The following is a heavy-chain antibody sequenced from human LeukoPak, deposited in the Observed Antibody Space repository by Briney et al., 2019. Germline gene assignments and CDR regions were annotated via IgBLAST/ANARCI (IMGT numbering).Heavy chain of an antibody. CDR1: GYSISSGYY. J-gene: IGHJ6*03. CDR3: AREGYYGDYYMDV. V-gene: IGHV4-38-2*02. CDR2: IYHSGRT. D-gene: IGHD4-17*01. Sequence: PSETLSLTCTVSGYSISSGYYWGWIRQPPGKGLEWIGSIYHSGRTYYNPSLKSRVTISVDTSKNQFSLKLSSVTAADTAVYYCAREGYYGDYYMDVWGKGTTVTVSS.